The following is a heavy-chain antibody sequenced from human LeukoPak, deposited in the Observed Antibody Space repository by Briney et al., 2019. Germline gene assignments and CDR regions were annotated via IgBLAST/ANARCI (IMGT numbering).Heavy chain of an antibody. V-gene: IGHV1-2*02. J-gene: IGHJ4*02. D-gene: IGHD2-15*01. CDR2: INPKSGGT. CDR1: GYTLTDYY. Sequence: ASVKVSCKASGYTLTDYYLHWVRQAPGQGLEWMGWINPKSGGTNYAQKFQGRVTMTRDTSISTVYIELSSLSADDTAVYYCARVRSGYCRGGSCYVFDFWAQGTLVTVSS. CDR3: ARVRSGYCRGGSCYVFDF.